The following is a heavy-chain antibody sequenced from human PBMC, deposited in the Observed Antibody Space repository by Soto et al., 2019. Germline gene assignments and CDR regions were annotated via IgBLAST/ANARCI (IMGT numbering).Heavy chain of an antibody. D-gene: IGHD1-1*01. V-gene: IGHV4-39*01. Sequence: QLQLQESGPGLVKPSETLSLTCTVSSDSISSSSYFWGWVRQPPGKGLEWIASFSYGGSTYYNPSLKSRVPISVDTSKNQFSLKLTSVPASDTAVYYCARSHTTFAFWGQGTLVTVSS. J-gene: IGHJ4*02. CDR1: SDSISSSSYF. CDR2: FSYGGST. CDR3: ARSHTTFAF.